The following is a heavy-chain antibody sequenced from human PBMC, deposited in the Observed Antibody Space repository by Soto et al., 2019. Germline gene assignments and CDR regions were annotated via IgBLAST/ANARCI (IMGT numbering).Heavy chain of an antibody. J-gene: IGHJ4*02. Sequence: QVQLVQSGAEVKKPGASVKVSCKASGYTFTSYGISWVRQAPGQGREWMGWISAYNGNTNYAQKLQGRVTMTTDTSTSTAYMELRGLRSDDTAVYYCARDVQDSISKLTLVDYWGQGTLVTVSS. D-gene: IGHD6-6*01. CDR3: ARDVQDSISKLTLVDY. CDR2: ISAYNGNT. V-gene: IGHV1-18*01. CDR1: GYTFTSYG.